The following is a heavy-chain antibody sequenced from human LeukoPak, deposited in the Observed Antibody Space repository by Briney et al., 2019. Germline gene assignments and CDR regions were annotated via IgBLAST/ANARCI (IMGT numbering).Heavy chain of an antibody. CDR2: IISDGSST. D-gene: IGHD6-19*01. V-gene: IGHV3-74*01. Sequence: GGSLRLSXAASGFTFSTYWMHWVRQAPGKGLMWVSRIISDGSSTSYADSVKGRFTISRDNAKNTLYLQMNSLRAEDTALYYCVREPRVPLHPYSSGVFDNWGQGTLVTVSS. CDR1: GFTFSTYW. J-gene: IGHJ4*02. CDR3: VREPRVPLHPYSSGVFDN.